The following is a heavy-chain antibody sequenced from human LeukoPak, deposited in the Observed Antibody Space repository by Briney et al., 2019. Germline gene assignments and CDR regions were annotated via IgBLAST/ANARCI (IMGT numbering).Heavy chain of an antibody. CDR3: AGTVNYYYYYGMDV. CDR1: EFTVSSNY. D-gene: IGHD4-11*01. CDR2: IYSGGST. Sequence: GGSLRLSCAASEFTVSSNYMSWVRQAPGKGLEWVSVIYSGGSTYYADSVKGRFTISRDNSKNTLYLQMNSLRAEDTAVYYCAGTVNYYYYYGMDVWGQGTTVTVSS. J-gene: IGHJ6*02. V-gene: IGHV3-53*01.